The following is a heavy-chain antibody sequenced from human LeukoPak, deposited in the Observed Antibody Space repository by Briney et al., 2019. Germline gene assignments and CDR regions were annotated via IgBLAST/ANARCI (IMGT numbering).Heavy chain of an antibody. CDR2: ITGSGGNT. Sequence: GGSLRLSCAASGFTFSNYAMSWVSQAPGKGLEWVSAITGSGGNTYYADSVKGRFTISRDNSKNTVFLQMNSLRAEDTAVYYCAKWGDYDVLTGYYVSDYWGQGTLVTVSS. J-gene: IGHJ4*02. V-gene: IGHV3-23*01. D-gene: IGHD3-9*01. CDR3: AKWGDYDVLTGYYVSDY. CDR1: GFTFSNYA.